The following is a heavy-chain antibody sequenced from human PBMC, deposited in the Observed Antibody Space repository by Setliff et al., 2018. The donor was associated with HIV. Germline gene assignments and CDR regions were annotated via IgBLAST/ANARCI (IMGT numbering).Heavy chain of an antibody. CDR1: GYTFTTYG. CDR2: ISPKYGGT. CDR3: TRGTAVADTNTQPFKY. Sequence: GASVKVSCKASGYTFTTYGITWVRQAPGHGFQWMGWISPKYGGTNYAQNFQGSVTMTRDTSISTACMNLSGLRSNDTAVYYCTRGTAVADTNTQPFKYWGQGALVTVSS. D-gene: IGHD6-19*01. J-gene: IGHJ4*02. V-gene: IGHV1-2*02.